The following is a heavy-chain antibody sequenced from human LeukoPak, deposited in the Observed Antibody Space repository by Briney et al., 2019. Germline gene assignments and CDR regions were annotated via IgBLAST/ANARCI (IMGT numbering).Heavy chain of an antibody. D-gene: IGHD5-24*01. CDR3: ARALPITSGAFDI. CDR2: IYSGDST. V-gene: IGHV3-53*01. Sequence: GGSLRLSCSASGSTVSSNYMSWVRPAPRKGLERVSVIYSGDSTYYTASVKGRFTISRDSSKNTLYLQMNSLRAEDTAVYYCARALPITSGAFDIWGQGTMVTVSS. J-gene: IGHJ3*02. CDR1: GSTVSSNY.